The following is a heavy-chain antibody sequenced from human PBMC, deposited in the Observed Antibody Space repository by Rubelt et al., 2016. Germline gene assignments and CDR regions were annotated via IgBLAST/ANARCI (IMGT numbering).Heavy chain of an antibody. D-gene: IGHD6-19*01. CDR1: GYTFTGYY. CDR2: IKPNSGGT. V-gene: IGHV1-2*06. CDR3: ARESSSGWYIDY. Sequence: QVQLVQSGAEVKKPGASVKVSCKASGYTFTGYYMHWVRQAPGQGLEWVGRIKPNSGGTNYAQRFQCRVTMTRYTSITTAYMELSRLRSDDTAVFYCARESSSGWYIDYCGQGTLVTVSS. J-gene: IGHJ4*02.